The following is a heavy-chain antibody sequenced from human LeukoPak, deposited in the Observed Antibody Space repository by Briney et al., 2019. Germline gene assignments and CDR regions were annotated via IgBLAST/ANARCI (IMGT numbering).Heavy chain of an antibody. J-gene: IGHJ3*02. Sequence: GRSLRLSCAASGFTFSSYAMHWVRQAPGKGLEWVAVISYDGSNKYYADSVKGRFTISRDNSKNTLYLQMNSLRAEDTAVYYCARGVAAAPGKSYAFDIWGQGTMVTVSS. CDR1: GFTFSSYA. CDR3: ARGVAAAPGKSYAFDI. D-gene: IGHD6-13*01. V-gene: IGHV3-30*04. CDR2: ISYDGSNK.